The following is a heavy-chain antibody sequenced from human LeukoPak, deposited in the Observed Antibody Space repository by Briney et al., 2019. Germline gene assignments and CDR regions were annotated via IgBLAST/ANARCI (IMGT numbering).Heavy chain of an antibody. V-gene: IGHV4-38-2*02. CDR1: GYSISNGYY. CDR3: ARQNDILTGFDY. Sequence: SETLSLTCTVSGYSISNGYYWGWIRQPPGKGLEWVGSIYHRGSTYYNPSLKSRVTISVDTSKNQFSLKLSSVTAADTAVYYCARQNDILTGFDYWGQGTLVTVSS. CDR2: IYHRGST. J-gene: IGHJ4*02. D-gene: IGHD3-9*01.